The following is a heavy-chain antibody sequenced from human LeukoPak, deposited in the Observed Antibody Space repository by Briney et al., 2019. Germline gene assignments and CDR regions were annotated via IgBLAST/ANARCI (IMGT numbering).Heavy chain of an antibody. CDR3: ARVNSGYDGLYYYYYGMDV. V-gene: IGHV1-69*04. CDR1: GGTFSSYA. Sequence: GASVKVSCKASGGTFSSYAISWVRQAPGQGLEWMGRITPILGIANYAQKFQGRVTITADKSTSTAYMELSSLRSEDTAVYYCARVNSGYDGLYYYYYGMDVWGQGTTVTVSS. CDR2: ITPILGIA. J-gene: IGHJ6*02. D-gene: IGHD5-12*01.